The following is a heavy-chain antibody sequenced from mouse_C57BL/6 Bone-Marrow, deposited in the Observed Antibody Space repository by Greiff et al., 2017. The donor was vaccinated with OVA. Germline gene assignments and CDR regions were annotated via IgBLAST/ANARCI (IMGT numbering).Heavy chain of an antibody. CDR2: IYPGSGST. CDR3: ARRFTTVDYYAMDY. V-gene: IGHV1-55*01. D-gene: IGHD1-1*01. J-gene: IGHJ4*01. CDR1: GYTFTSYW. Sequence: QVQLQQPGAELVKPGASVKMSCKASGYTFTSYWITWVKQRPGQGLEWIGDIYPGSGSTNYNEKFKSKATLTVDTSSSTAYMQLSSLTSEDSAVYYCARRFTTVDYYAMDYWGQGTSGTVSS.